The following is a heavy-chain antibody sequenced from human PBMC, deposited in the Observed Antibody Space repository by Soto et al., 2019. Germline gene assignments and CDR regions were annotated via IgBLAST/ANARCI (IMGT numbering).Heavy chain of an antibody. CDR2: ISTSNGYT. CDR3: ARDRSFPLLDGSPSDSYGMDV. J-gene: IGHJ6*02. CDR1: GDSFSTYG. D-gene: IGHD3-3*01. V-gene: IGHV1-18*01. Sequence: GASAKKSSRASGDSFSTYGMSWGRRDTGERLEWMGWISTSNGYTNYAQKVQARVSMTTDTSTNAAYMEVRSLRSDDTAFYFCARDRSFPLLDGSPSDSYGMDVWGQGTSVTVSS.